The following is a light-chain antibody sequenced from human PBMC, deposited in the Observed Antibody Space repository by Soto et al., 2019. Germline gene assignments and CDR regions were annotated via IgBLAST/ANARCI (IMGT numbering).Light chain of an antibody. Sequence: QSVLTQPPSVSGAPGQRVTISCTGSSSNIGAGYDVHWYQQLPGTAPKLLIYGNSNRPSGVPDRFSGSKSGTSASLAITGLQAEDEADYYCQSYDSSLSGSYVVGTGTKVTVL. V-gene: IGLV1-40*01. CDR3: QSYDSSLSGSYV. J-gene: IGLJ1*01. CDR1: SSNIGAGYD. CDR2: GNS.